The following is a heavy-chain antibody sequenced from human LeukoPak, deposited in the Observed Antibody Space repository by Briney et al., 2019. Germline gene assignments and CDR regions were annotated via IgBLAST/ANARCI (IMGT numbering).Heavy chain of an antibody. V-gene: IGHV1-2*02. CDR2: INTKSGRT. J-gene: IGHJ5*02. D-gene: IGHD3-3*01. Sequence: ASVRVSCKTSGYSLTDYYIHWVRRAPGQGLEWMGWINTKSGRTSSARKFQGRVTMTRDPSITTVYMDMAWLTSDDTAIYFCARADFIDAGPYLIGPWGQGTLVTVSS. CDR3: ARADFIDAGPYLIGP. CDR1: GYSLTDYY.